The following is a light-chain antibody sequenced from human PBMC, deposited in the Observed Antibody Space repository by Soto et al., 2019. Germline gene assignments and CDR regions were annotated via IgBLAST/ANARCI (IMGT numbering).Light chain of an antibody. CDR2: GAS. Sequence: EIVMTQSPATLSVSPGETATLSCRASQSVGSAVAWYQHKPGQAPRLLIVGASIRATGVPGRFSGGGSGTEVTLPISSLQSEDFAVYYCQQYKNWPPLTFGGGTTVEIK. CDR1: QSVGSA. J-gene: IGKJ4*01. CDR3: QQYKNWPPLT. V-gene: IGKV3-15*01.